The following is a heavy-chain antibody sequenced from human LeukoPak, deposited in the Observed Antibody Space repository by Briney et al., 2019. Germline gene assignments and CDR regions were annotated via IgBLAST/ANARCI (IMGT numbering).Heavy chain of an antibody. D-gene: IGHD3-16*01. CDR3: ARDYGIDFGGSAEFDP. J-gene: IGHJ5*02. Sequence: GGSLRLSCAASGFTFSSYSMNWVRRAPGKGLEWVSSISSSSSYIYYADSVKGRFTISRDNAKNSLYLQMNSLRAEDTAVYYCARDYGIDFGGSAEFDPWGQGTLVTVSS. CDR2: ISSSSSYI. CDR1: GFTFSSYS. V-gene: IGHV3-21*01.